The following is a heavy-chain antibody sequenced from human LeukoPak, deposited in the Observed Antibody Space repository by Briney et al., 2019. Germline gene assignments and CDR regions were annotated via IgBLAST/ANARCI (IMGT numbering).Heavy chain of an antibody. D-gene: IGHD3-16*01. J-gene: IGHJ6*03. CDR1: GYSFTSYG. CDR3: ARARGGSYYYNYMDV. CDR2: ISVYNCNT. V-gene: IGHV1-18*01. Sequence: ASVKVSCKASGYSFTSYGISWVRQAPGQGLEWMGWISVYNCNTNYAQKLQGRVTMTTDTSTSTAYMELRSLRSDDTAVYYCARARGGSYYYNYMDVWGKGTTVTVSS.